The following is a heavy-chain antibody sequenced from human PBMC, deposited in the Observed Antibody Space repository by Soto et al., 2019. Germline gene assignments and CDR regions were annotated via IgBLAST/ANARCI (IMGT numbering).Heavy chain of an antibody. CDR1: GGSTSSYY. J-gene: IGHJ6*02. CDR3: ARGYTAPGGYYGMDV. Sequence: SETLSLTCTVSGGSTSSYYWSWIRQPPGKGLEWIGYIYYSGSTNYNPSLKSRVTISVDTSKNQFSLKLSSVTAADTAVYYCARGYTAPGGYYGMDVWGQGTTVTVSS. CDR2: IYYSGST. D-gene: IGHD5-18*01. V-gene: IGHV4-59*01.